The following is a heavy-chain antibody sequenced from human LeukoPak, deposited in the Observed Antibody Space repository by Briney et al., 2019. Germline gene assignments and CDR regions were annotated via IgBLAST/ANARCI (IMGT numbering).Heavy chain of an antibody. Sequence: SGTLSLTCAVSGGSISSSNWWSWVRQPPGKGLEWIGSIYHSGTTHFNPSLKSRVTISVDTSKNQFSLKLSSVTAADTAVYYCARDQLTGYYIQDRYYYYYMDVWGKGTTVTVSS. CDR3: ARDQLTGYYIQDRYYYYYMDV. CDR1: GGSISSSNW. D-gene: IGHD3-9*01. V-gene: IGHV4-4*02. CDR2: IYHSGTT. J-gene: IGHJ6*03.